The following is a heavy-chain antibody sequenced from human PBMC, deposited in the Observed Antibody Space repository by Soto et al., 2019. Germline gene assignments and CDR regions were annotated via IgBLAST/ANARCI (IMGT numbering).Heavy chain of an antibody. D-gene: IGHD3-22*01. CDR2: ISYDGSNK. Sequence: QVQLVESGGGVVQPGRSLRLSCAASGFTFSSYAMHWVRQAPGKGLEWVAVISYDGSNKYYADSVKGRFTISRDNSKNTLYLQMNSLRAEDTAVYYCARERSSGSSYYYYGMDVWGQGPRSPSP. CDR3: ARERSSGSSYYYYGMDV. CDR1: GFTFSSYA. V-gene: IGHV3-30-3*01. J-gene: IGHJ6*02.